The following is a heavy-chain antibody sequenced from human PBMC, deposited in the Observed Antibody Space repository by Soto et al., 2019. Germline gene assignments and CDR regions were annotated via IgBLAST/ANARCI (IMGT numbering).Heavy chain of an antibody. Sequence: GGSLRLSCAASGFTFSFYWMSWVRQAPGKGLEWLGTIKLDASEKKYVDSVKGRFTMSRDNAKNSLYLQMDSLRAEDTAVYYCAKGGFLEWLPRGWFDSWGQGTLVTVSS. D-gene: IGHD3-3*01. V-gene: IGHV3-7*01. CDR3: AKGGFLEWLPRGWFDS. CDR1: GFTFSFYW. CDR2: IKLDASEK. J-gene: IGHJ5*01.